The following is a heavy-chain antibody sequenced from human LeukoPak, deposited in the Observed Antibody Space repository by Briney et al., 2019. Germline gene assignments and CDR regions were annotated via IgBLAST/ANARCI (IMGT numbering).Heavy chain of an antibody. V-gene: IGHV1-2*02. J-gene: IGHJ5*02. D-gene: IGHD2-15*01. Sequence: ASVKVSCKTSGYTFSDYYIHWIRQAPGQGLEWVGWINPNSGDTDYAQKFQGRVTMTRDTSISTAYMELSRLRSDDTAVYYCAKNYGSGGSRLYNWFDPWGQGTLVTVSS. CDR2: INPNSGDT. CDR1: GYTFSDYY. CDR3: AKNYGSGGSRLYNWFDP.